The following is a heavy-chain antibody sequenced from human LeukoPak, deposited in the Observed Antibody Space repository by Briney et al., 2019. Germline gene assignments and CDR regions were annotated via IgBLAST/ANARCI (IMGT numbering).Heavy chain of an antibody. CDR3: ARFAVHRRLTVAGQFGLDY. Sequence: GASEKVSCKASGYIFTSYNIYWVRQAPGQGLEWMGIINPSGGTTNYAQKFKGRVTMTRDTSTSTVYKELSSLRSEDTAVYYCARFAVHRRLTVAGQFGLDYWGQGTLVTVSS. J-gene: IGHJ4*02. D-gene: IGHD6-19*01. V-gene: IGHV1-46*01. CDR2: INPSGGTT. CDR1: GYIFTSYN.